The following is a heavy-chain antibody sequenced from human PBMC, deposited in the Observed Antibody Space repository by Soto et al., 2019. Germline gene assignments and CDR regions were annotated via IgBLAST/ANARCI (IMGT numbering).Heavy chain of an antibody. V-gene: IGHV3-74*01. Sequence: EVQLVESGVGLVQPGESLRLSYAASGFTYDYYWMHWVRQAPGKGLVWVSRIHSDGTSTTYADSVKGRFTISRDNVKNTLYLQMNSLRVEERAVYYCGRGDRGAFALGGQATVVTVSS. CDR1: GFTYDYYW. CDR3: GRGDRGAFAL. CDR2: IHSDGTST. D-gene: IGHD1-26*01. J-gene: IGHJ3*01.